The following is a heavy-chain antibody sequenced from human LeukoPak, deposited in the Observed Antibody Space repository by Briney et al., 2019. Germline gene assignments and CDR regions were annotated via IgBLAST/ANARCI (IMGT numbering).Heavy chain of an antibody. J-gene: IGHJ3*02. CDR2: IYHSGST. D-gene: IGHD3-3*01. CDR3: ASQVESQSRAFDI. Sequence: PSETLSLTCTVSGYSISSGYYWGWIRQPPGKGLEWIGSIYHSGSTNYNPSLKSRVTISVDTSKNQFSLKLSSVTAADTAVYYCASQVESQSRAFDIWGQGTMVTVSS. V-gene: IGHV4-38-2*02. CDR1: GYSISSGYY.